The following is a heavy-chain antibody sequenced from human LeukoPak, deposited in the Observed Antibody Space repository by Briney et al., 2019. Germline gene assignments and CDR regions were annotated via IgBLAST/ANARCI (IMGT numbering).Heavy chain of an antibody. J-gene: IGHJ3*02. D-gene: IGHD2-21*02. V-gene: IGHV4-39*07. Sequence: SETLSLTCTVSGGSISSSSYYWGWIRQPPGKGLEWIGSIYYSGSTYYNPSLKSRVTISVDTSKNQFSLKLSSVTAADTAVYYCARDRVVVTAPGAFDIWGQGTMVTVSS. CDR3: ARDRVVVTAPGAFDI. CDR1: GGSISSSSYY. CDR2: IYYSGST.